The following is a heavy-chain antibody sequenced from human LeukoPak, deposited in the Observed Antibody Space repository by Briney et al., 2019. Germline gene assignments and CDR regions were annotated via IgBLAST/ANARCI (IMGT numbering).Heavy chain of an antibody. CDR2: ISGSGSST. Sequence: PGGSLRLSCSASGFTFSTYAMHWVRQAPGKGLEYVSAISGSGSSTYYADSVKGRFAISRDNSKDTLYLQMSSLRAEDTAVYYCVKNRRGSVIYDAFDIWGQGTMVTVSS. J-gene: IGHJ3*02. CDR1: GFTFSTYA. CDR3: VKNRRGSVIYDAFDI. D-gene: IGHD2-15*01. V-gene: IGHV3-64D*06.